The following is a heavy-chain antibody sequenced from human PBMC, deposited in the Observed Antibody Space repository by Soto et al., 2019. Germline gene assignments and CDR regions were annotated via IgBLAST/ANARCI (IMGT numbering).Heavy chain of an antibody. V-gene: IGHV1-18*01. CDR2: ISAYNGNT. CDR1: GYTLASYL. CDR3: ARDPPPPDY. J-gene: IGHJ4*02. Sequence: ASVKVSCKASGYTLASYLISWMRQAPGQGLEWMGWISAYNGNTNYAQKLQGRVTMTTDTSTSTAYMELRSLRSDDTAVYYCARDPPPPDYWGQGTLVTVAS.